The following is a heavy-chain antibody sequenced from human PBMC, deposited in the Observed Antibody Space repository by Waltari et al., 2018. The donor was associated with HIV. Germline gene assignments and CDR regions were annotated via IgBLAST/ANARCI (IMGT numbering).Heavy chain of an antibody. D-gene: IGHD3-10*01. CDR1: GSTFSSYA. J-gene: IGHJ4*02. Sequence: QVQMVQSGAEVKKPGSSVKVSCQASGSTFSSYAISWVRQAPGQGLEWMGGIIPIFGTANYAQSFQGRVTITADESTSTAYMELSSLRSEDTAVYYCAGYGSGSYYNDWGQGTLVTVSS. CDR2: IIPIFGTA. V-gene: IGHV1-69*01. CDR3: AGYGSGSYYND.